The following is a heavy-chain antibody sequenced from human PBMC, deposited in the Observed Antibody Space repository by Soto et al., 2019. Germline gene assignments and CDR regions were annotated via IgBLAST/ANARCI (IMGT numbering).Heavy chain of an antibody. CDR2: IYYSGST. CDR3: ASAFDYGDYGGWFDP. V-gene: IGHV4-30-4*01. D-gene: IGHD4-17*01. J-gene: IGHJ5*02. Sequence: QVQLQESGPGLVKPSQTLSLTCTVSGGSISSGDYYWSWIRQPPGKGLEWIGYIYYSGSTYYNPSLKSRVTISVDTSKNQCSLKLSSVTAADTAVYYCASAFDYGDYGGWFDPWGQGTLVTVSS. CDR1: GGSISSGDYY.